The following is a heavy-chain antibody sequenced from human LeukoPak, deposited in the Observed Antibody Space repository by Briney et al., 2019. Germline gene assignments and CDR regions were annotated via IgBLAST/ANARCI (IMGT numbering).Heavy chain of an antibody. Sequence: GASVKVSCKASGYTFTSYYMHWVRQAPGQGLEWMGIINPSGGSTSYAQKFQGRVTMTRDMSTSTVYMELSSLRSEDTAVYYCARAFDFYSYGGGWFDPWGQGTLVTVSS. CDR1: GYTFTSYY. CDR2: INPSGGST. CDR3: ARAFDFYSYGGGWFDP. J-gene: IGHJ5*02. V-gene: IGHV1-46*01. D-gene: IGHD5-18*01.